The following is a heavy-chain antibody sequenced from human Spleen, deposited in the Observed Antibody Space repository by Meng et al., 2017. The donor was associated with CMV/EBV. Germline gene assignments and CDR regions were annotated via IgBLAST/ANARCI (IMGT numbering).Heavy chain of an antibody. V-gene: IGHV3-23*01. D-gene: IGHD7-27*01. Sequence: GESLKISCAASGFNFWKFAMSWVRQAPGKGLEWVSSITGSGISGSGGSTYYADSVKGRFTISRDNSENTLYLQMNSLRAEDTAVYYCATDPSPWRELGYWGQGTLVTVSS. J-gene: IGHJ4*02. CDR3: ATDPSPWRELGY. CDR1: GFNFWKFA. CDR2: ITGSGISGSGGST.